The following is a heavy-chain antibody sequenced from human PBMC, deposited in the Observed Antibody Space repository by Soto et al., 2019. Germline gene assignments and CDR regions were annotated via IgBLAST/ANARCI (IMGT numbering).Heavy chain of an antibody. J-gene: IGHJ3*02. Sequence: SETLSLTCAVSSGSISSSNWWSWVRQPPGKGLEWIGEIYHSGSTNYNPSLKSRVTISVDKSKNQFSLKLSSVTAADTAVYYCARDTSSFSYYGDYNDAFDIWGQGTMVTVSS. D-gene: IGHD4-17*01. CDR1: SGSISSSNW. CDR3: ARDTSSFSYYGDYNDAFDI. V-gene: IGHV4-4*02. CDR2: IYHSGST.